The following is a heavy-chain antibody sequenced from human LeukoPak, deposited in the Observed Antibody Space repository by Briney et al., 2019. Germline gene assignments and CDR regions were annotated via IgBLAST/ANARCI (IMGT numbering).Heavy chain of an antibody. Sequence: GGSLRLSCTASGFTFSTYWMHWVRQAPGKGLVWVSHINIDGSSTSYADSVKGRFTISRDNAKNTLYLQMNSLRAEDTAVYYCARDLAAAASSGWFDPWGQGTLVTVSS. V-gene: IGHV3-74*01. CDR3: ARDLAAAASSGWFDP. J-gene: IGHJ5*02. CDR2: INIDGSST. D-gene: IGHD6-13*01. CDR1: GFTFSTYW.